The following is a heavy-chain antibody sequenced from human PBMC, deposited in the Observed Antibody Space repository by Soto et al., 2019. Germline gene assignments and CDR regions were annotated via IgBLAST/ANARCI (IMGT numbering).Heavy chain of an antibody. CDR1: A. CDR2: ISDDGRNK. V-gene: IGHV3-30-3*02. Sequence: AKLVFRLLLDKKQPWVAVISDDGRNKYYADSVKGRFTISRVNSKDTLYLQMNSLRAEDTAVYYCAKDDRALQFPYYSTDNGMVSWGQGTPVT. J-gene: IGHJ6*02. CDR3: AKDDRALQFPYYSTDNGMVS. D-gene: IGHD3-22*01.